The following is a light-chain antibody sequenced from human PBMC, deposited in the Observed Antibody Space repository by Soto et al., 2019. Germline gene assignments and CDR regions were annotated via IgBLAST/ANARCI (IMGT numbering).Light chain of an antibody. J-gene: IGKJ1*01. CDR1: QTINGF. CDR2: AAS. V-gene: IGKV1-39*01. CDR3: QQSYATPPT. Sequence: DIQMTQSPASLSASVGDRVTIRCRASQTINGFLNWYQQKPGEAPNLLIYAASDLQGGVPSRFSGTGSGTDYTLTISSLKPEDFATYYCQQSYATPPTFGQGTKVEV.